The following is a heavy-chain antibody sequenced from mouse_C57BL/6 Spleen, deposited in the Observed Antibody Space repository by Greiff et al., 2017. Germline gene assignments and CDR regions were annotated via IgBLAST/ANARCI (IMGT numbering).Heavy chain of an antibody. D-gene: IGHD1-1*01. Sequence: EVQLQQSGAELVKPGASVKLSCTASGFNIKDYYMHWVKQRTEQGLEWIGRIDPEDGETKYAPKFKGKATITADTSSNTAYLQLSSLTSEDTAVYCCALYYGSSYGFDYWGQGTTLTVSS. J-gene: IGHJ2*01. CDR3: ALYYGSSYGFDY. CDR2: IDPEDGET. CDR1: GFNIKDYY. V-gene: IGHV14-2*01.